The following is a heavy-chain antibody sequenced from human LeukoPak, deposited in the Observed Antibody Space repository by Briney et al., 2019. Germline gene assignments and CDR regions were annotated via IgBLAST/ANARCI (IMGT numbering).Heavy chain of an antibody. J-gene: IGHJ4*02. D-gene: IGHD1-26*01. CDR3: ARGEEISGSYLFDY. CDR2: INHSGST. Sequence: SETLSLTCAVYGGSFSGYYWSWIRQPPGKGLEWVGEINHSGSTNYNPSLKSRVTISVDTSKDQFSLKLSSVTAADTAVYYCARGEEISGSYLFDYWGQGTLVTVSS. CDR1: GGSFSGYY. V-gene: IGHV4-34*01.